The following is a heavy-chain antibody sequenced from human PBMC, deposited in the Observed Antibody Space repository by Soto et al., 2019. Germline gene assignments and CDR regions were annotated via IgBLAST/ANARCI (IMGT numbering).Heavy chain of an antibody. CDR1: GFTFSDYY. J-gene: IGHJ4*02. D-gene: IGHD2-15*01. V-gene: IGHV3-11*01. Sequence: GGSLRLSCAASGFTFSDYYMSWIRQAPGKGLEWIAYITSSSSTIYYSDSVKGRFTISRDDAKNSLYLQMDSLRAEDTAVYYCATVFCSSNFNYWGQGTLVTV. CDR3: ATVFCSSNFNY. CDR2: ITSSSSTI.